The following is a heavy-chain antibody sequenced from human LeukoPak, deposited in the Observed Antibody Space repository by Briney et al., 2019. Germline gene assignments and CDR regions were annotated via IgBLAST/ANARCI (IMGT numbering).Heavy chain of an antibody. Sequence: PGGSLRLSCAASGFTFNKYAMYWVRQAPGKGLEWVSAIIESGESTYYTDSVKGRFTISRDNSKNTLYLQMNSQRAEDTAFYYCAKGSAQYYFDSWGQGTLVTVSS. V-gene: IGHV3-23*01. CDR1: GFTFNKYA. CDR3: AKGSAQYYFDS. D-gene: IGHD3-10*01. J-gene: IGHJ4*02. CDR2: IIESGEST.